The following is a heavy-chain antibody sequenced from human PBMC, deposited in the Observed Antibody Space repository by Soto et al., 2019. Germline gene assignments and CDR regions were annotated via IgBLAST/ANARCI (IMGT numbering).Heavy chain of an antibody. V-gene: IGHV4-38-2*02. J-gene: IGHJ4*02. CDR3: AREKGHSNPFDF. D-gene: IGHD4-4*01. Sequence: SETLSLTCTVSGYSISDGYYWAWIRQSPGKGLEWIGSVYQTVSTYYNPSLESRVTILVDIAKNHFSLRLNSVTAADTAVYFCAREKGHSNPFDFWGPGMLVTVSS. CDR2: VYQTVST. CDR1: GYSISDGYY.